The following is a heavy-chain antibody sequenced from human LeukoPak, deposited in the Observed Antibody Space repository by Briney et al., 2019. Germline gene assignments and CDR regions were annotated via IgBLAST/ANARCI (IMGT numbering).Heavy chain of an antibody. CDR2: IYPDDSDT. CDR3: ARRFFDGSAYFDY. D-gene: IGHD3-9*01. J-gene: IGHJ4*02. V-gene: IGHV5-51*01. Sequence: GESLKISCKGSGYAFTNYWIGWVRQMPGKGLEWMGIIYPDDSDTRYSPSFQGQVTISTDKSISTAYLQWSSLKASDTAMYYCARRFFDGSAYFDYWGQGTLVTVSS. CDR1: GYAFTNYW.